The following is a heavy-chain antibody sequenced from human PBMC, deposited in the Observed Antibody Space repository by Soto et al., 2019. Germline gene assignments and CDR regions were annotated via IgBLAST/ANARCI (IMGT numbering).Heavy chain of an antibody. CDR2: IRSKANSYAT. J-gene: IGHJ4*02. D-gene: IGHD3-22*01. CDR1: GFTFSGSA. Sequence: GGSLRLSCAASGFTFSGSAMHWVRQASGKGLEWVGRIRSKANSYATAYAASVKGRFTISRDDSKNTAYLQMNSLKTEDTAVYYFTSAHEIVVVKGDFDYWGQGTLVTVSS. CDR3: TSAHEIVVVKGDFDY. V-gene: IGHV3-73*01.